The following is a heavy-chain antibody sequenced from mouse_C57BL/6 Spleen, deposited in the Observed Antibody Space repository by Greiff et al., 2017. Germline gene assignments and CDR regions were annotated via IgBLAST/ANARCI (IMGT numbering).Heavy chain of an antibody. V-gene: IGHV1-64*01. CDR1: GYTFTSYW. J-gene: IGHJ4*01. CDR2: IHPNSGST. Sequence: QVQLQQPGAELVKPGASVKLSCKASGYTFTSYWMHWVKQRPGQGLEWIGMIHPNSGSTNYNEKFKSKATLTVDKSSSTAYMQLSSLTSEDSAVYYCARSYYSNYAGAMECWGQGTSVTVSS. D-gene: IGHD2-5*01. CDR3: ARSYYSNYAGAMEC.